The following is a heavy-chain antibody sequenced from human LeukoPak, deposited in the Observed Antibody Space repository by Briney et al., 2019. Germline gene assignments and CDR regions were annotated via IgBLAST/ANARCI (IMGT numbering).Heavy chain of an antibody. D-gene: IGHD6-19*01. CDR2: IRPTGGGT. Sequence: ASVKVSCKASGSTFTCYHVIRVRQAPGQGLEWMGWIRPTGGGTKYAQKFQGRVTMTKDTSIDTFYMELNRLRSDDTAVYYCARGGNVVAGYHLTDYGMDVWGQGTKVTVSS. V-gene: IGHV1-2*02. CDR1: GSTFTCYH. J-gene: IGHJ6*02. CDR3: ARGGNVVAGYHLTDYGMDV.